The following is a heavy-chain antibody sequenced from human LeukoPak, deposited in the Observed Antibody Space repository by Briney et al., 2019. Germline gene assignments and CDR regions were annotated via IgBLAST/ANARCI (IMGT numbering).Heavy chain of an antibody. CDR2: FDHGHGET. D-gene: IGHD3-22*01. CDR1: GYTLTQLS. CDR3: ARETITSSGYYLDY. Sequence: ASVTVSCKVSGYTLTQLSMHWVRQAPGKGLEWTGGFDHGHGETIYAQKFQGRVMITTDDSTSIAYMELSSLRSEDTAVYYCARETITSSGYYLDYWGQGTLVTVSS. J-gene: IGHJ4*02. V-gene: IGHV1-24*01.